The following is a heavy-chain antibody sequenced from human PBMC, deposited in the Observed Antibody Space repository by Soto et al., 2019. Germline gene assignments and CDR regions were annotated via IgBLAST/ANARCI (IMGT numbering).Heavy chain of an antibody. D-gene: IGHD6-19*01. Sequence: PLPTLANPTQNLTLTCRFAGFSLTNSGGGVGWIRKAPGKAPEWVALVYWNDDKRYNPSLRSRLTITTDTSKNQVVLTMTNMDPEDTATYYCVDRLYSSGPDYWGQGTMVTVSS. CDR2: VYWNDDK. J-gene: IGHJ4*02. V-gene: IGHV2-5*01. CDR3: VDRLYSSGPDY. CDR1: GFSLTNSGGG.